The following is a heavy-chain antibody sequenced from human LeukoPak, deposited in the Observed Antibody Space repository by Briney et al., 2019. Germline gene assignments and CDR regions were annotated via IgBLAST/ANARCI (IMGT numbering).Heavy chain of an antibody. CDR2: IWYDGSNK. D-gene: IGHD2-21*02. CDR3: ATSAHIEVGTAPPPDY. V-gene: IGHV3-33*01. Sequence: PGGPLRLSCATSGLTFIRFGMHWFRQAPGKGREWVAVIWYDGSNKDYADSVKGRFTISRDNSKNTLYLQMSGLRAEDTAVYYCATSAHIEVGTAPPPDYWGQGTPVTVTS. CDR1: GLTFIRFG. J-gene: IGHJ4*02.